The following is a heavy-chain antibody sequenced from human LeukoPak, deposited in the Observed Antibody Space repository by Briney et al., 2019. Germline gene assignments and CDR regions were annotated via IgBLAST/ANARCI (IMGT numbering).Heavy chain of an antibody. CDR1: GGSFSGYY. V-gene: IGHV4-34*01. D-gene: IGHD6-19*01. CDR2: INHRGGT. Sequence: KPSETLSLTCAVFGGSFSGYYWSWVRQPAGRGLEWIGEINHRGGTNYNPSLKSPVSISVDTSKNQFSLNLRSVTAADTAVYYCVRELAVARAAFDMWGQGTMVTVSS. CDR3: VRELAVARAAFDM. J-gene: IGHJ3*02.